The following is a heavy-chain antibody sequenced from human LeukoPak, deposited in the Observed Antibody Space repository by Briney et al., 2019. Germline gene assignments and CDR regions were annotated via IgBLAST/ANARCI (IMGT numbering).Heavy chain of an antibody. Sequence: GGSLRLSCEASGFTFSSYGMHWVRQAPGKGPEWVAVIWYDGGNKYYGDSVKGRFTISRDNSKNTLYLQMNSLRAADTAVYYCARGQYCTTTSCYSDYYYYYGMDVWGQGTTVTVSS. CDR1: GFTFSSYG. D-gene: IGHD2-2*01. CDR2: IWYDGGNK. CDR3: ARGQYCTTTSCYSDYYYYYGMDV. J-gene: IGHJ6*02. V-gene: IGHV3-33*01.